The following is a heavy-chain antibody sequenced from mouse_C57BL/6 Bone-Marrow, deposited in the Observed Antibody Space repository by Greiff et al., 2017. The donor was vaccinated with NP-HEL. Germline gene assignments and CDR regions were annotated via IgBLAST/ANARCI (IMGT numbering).Heavy chain of an antibody. CDR3: ARLGWPGYAMDY. D-gene: IGHD2-3*01. CDR2: IDPSDSYT. J-gene: IGHJ4*01. V-gene: IGHV1-59*01. Sequence: QVQLQQPGAELARPGTSVKLSCKASGYTFTSYWMHWVKQRPGQGLEWIGVIDPSDSYTNYNQKFKGKATLTVDTSSSTAYMQLSSLTSEDSAVYYCARLGWPGYAMDYWGQGTSVTVSS. CDR1: GYTFTSYW.